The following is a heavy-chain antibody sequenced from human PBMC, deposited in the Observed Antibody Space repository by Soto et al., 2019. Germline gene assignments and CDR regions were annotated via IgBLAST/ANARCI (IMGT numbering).Heavy chain of an antibody. J-gene: IGHJ6*02. CDR2: IIPIFGTA. V-gene: IGHV1-69*06. CDR1: GGTFSSYA. Sequence: QMQLVQSGAEVKKPGSSVKVSCKASGGTFSSYAISWVRQAPGQGLEWMGGIIPIFGTANYAQKFQGRVTITADKSTSTAYMELSSLRPEDTAVYYCARDPVLRYFDWFPNSSPTTKYGMDVWGQGTTVTVSS. CDR3: ARDPVLRYFDWFPNSSPTTKYGMDV. D-gene: IGHD3-9*01.